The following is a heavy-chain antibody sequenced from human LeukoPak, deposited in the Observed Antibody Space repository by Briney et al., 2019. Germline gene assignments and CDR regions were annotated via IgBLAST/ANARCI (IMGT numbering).Heavy chain of an antibody. J-gene: IGHJ6*02. D-gene: IGHD6-13*01. V-gene: IGHV4-34*01. CDR2: INHSGST. Sequence: PSETLSLTCAVYGGSFSGYYWSWIRQPPGKGLEWIGEINHSGSTNYNPSLKSRVTISVDTSKNQFSLKLSSVTAADTAVYYCALLSYSSSWSPGWYYYYGMDVWGQGTTVTASS. CDR3: ALLSYSSSWSPGWYYYYGMDV. CDR1: GGSFSGYY.